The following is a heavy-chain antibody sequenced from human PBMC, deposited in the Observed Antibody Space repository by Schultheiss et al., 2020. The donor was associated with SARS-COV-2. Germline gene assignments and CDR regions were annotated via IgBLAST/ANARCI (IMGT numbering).Heavy chain of an antibody. CDR1: GGSISNPTYY. CDR2: IYYSGTS. J-gene: IGHJ4*02. Sequence: ESLKISCTVSGGSISNPTYYWSWIRQTPGKELEWIGYIYYSGTSDYNPSLRSRVTMSVDTSKNQFSLRLSSVTAADTAVYYCARLIRLGGNLFDYWGQGTLVTVSS. D-gene: IGHD5-12*01. CDR3: ARLIRLGGNLFDY. V-gene: IGHV4-61*01.